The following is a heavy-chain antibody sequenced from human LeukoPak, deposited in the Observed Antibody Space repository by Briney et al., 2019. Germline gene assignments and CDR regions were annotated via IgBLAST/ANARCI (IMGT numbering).Heavy chain of an antibody. J-gene: IGHJ4*02. CDR2: ISSSSSYI. CDR3: ARVFSTSCYRY. D-gene: IGHD2-2*02. Sequence: GGSLRLSCAGSGFSFRSYSMNWVRQAPGKGLQWVSSISSSSSYISYEDSVKGRFTISRDNAKNSLYLQMNSLRAEDTAVYYCARVFSTSCYRYWGQGTLVTVSS. V-gene: IGHV3-21*01. CDR1: GFSFRSYS.